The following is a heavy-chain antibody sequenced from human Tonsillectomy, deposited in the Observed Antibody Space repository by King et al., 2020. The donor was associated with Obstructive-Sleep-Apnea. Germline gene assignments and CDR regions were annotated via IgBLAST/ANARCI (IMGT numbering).Heavy chain of an antibody. V-gene: IGHV3-23*04. CDR3: AKTRGLPCGWWGAFDS. CDR2: IGGSGAST. D-gene: IGHD6-19*01. Sequence: VQLVESGGGLVQPGGSLRLSCAATGFNFNTYEMSWVRQAPGKGLEWVSTIGGSGASTYYTDSVKGRFTISRDDSKNTVYLQMNSLRAGDTAVYYCAKTRGLPCGWWGAFDSWGQGTLVTASS. CDR1: GFNFNTYE. J-gene: IGHJ4*02.